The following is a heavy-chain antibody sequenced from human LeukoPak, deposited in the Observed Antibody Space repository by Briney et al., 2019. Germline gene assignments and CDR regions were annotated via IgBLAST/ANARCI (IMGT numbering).Heavy chain of an antibody. CDR3: VREDPSEYGSIDY. J-gene: IGHJ4*02. CDR1: GFTFNRYA. Sequence: PGGSLRLSCAASGFTFNRYAMSWVRQAPGKGLEWVAYISRSSSSKHYADSVKGRFTISRDNAKNSLYLQMSSLRDEDTAVYYCVREDPSEYGSIDYWGQGTLVTVSS. CDR2: ISRSSSSK. D-gene: IGHD3-10*01. V-gene: IGHV3-48*02.